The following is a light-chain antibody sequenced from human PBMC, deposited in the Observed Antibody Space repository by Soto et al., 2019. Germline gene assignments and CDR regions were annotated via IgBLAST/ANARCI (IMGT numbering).Light chain of an antibody. V-gene: IGLV2-14*03. CDR1: NTDIGGHKY. CDR3: SSYTTSTTVV. J-gene: IGLJ1*01. CDR2: EVS. Sequence: QAVLTQPPSASGSPGQSVTISCTGTNTDIGGHKYVSWYQQHPGKAPKLMIYEVSSRPSGVSNRFSGSKSGNTASLTISGLQPEDEADYYCSSYTTSTTVVFGTGTKLTVL.